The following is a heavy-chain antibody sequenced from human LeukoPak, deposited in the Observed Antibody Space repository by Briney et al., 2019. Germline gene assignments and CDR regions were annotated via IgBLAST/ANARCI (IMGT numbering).Heavy chain of an antibody. CDR1: GGSFSGYY. CDR2: INHSGST. V-gene: IGHV4-34*01. Sequence: PSETLSLTCAVYGGSFSGYYWSWIRQPPGKGLEWIGEINHSGSTNYNPSLKSRVTISVDTSKNQFSLSLISVTAADTAVYHCASRPRYDGSESYYYGMDVWGQGTTVTVSS. CDR3: ASRPRYDGSESYYYGMDV. J-gene: IGHJ6*02. D-gene: IGHD3-10*01.